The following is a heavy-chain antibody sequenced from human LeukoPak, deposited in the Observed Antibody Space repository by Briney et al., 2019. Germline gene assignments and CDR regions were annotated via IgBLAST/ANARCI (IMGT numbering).Heavy chain of an antibody. Sequence: GGSLRLSCAASGFTFSSYSMNWVRQAPEKGLEWVSSISSSSSYIYYADSVKGRFTISRDNAKNSLYLQMNSLRAEDTAVYYCARDPYGSGRDRNYWGQGTLVTVSS. CDR1: GFTFSSYS. D-gene: IGHD3-10*01. CDR3: ARDPYGSGRDRNY. V-gene: IGHV3-21*01. CDR2: ISSSSSYI. J-gene: IGHJ4*02.